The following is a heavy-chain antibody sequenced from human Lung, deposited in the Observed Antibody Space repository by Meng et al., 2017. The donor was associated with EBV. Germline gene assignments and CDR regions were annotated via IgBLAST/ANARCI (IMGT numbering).Heavy chain of an antibody. V-gene: IGHV1-18*01. Sequence: LVQSGADATKPGASVKVSCEASGFIFTSYAISWVRQAPGQGLQYMGWISAYNGNTNYAQELQGRVTMTTDTSTSTAYIELRSLRFDDTAVYYCARFYCSSTSCPHVLFDYWGQGTLVTVSS. CDR1: GFIFTSYA. D-gene: IGHD2-2*01. CDR2: ISAYNGNT. CDR3: ARFYCSSTSCPHVLFDY. J-gene: IGHJ4*02.